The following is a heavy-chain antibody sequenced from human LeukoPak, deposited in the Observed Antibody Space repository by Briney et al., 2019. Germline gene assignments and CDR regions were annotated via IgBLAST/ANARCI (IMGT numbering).Heavy chain of an antibody. CDR3: ATYYGGNPEYLQP. V-gene: IGHV3-33*01. Sequence: GRSLRLSCVASGLNFKIYGMEWVRQAPGKGLEWVSFIWYDGSYKYYADSVRGRFSISRDNSKNTLYLQMNSLRAEDTAVYYCATYYGGNPEYLQPWGQGALVIVSS. J-gene: IGHJ1*01. D-gene: IGHD2-21*01. CDR1: GLNFKIYG. CDR2: IWYDGSYK.